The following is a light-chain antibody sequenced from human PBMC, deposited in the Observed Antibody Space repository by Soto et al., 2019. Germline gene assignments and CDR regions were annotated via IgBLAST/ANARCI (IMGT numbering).Light chain of an antibody. CDR3: CSYVGGWV. CDR1: SSDFGGYKY. V-gene: IGLV2-11*01. CDR2: DVS. Sequence: QSALTQPRLVSGSPGQSVSISCAGTSSDFGGYKYVSWYQQHPGKATKLMIFDVSERPSGVPDRLSGSKSGNTDSLTISGLRAEDEADYFCCSYVGGWVFGGGTKLTVL. J-gene: IGLJ3*02.